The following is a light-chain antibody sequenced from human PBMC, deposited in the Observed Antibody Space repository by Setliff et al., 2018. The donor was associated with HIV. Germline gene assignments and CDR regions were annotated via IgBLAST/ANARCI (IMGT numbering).Light chain of an antibody. CDR2: DVS. CDR1: SSDVGGYNF. CDR3: NSYTNTNTLGV. J-gene: IGLJ1*01. Sequence: QSALAQPASVSGPPGQSITISCTGTSSDVGGYNFVAWYQQHPGQAPKLLIYDVSNRPSGVSNRFSGSKSGNTASLTISGLQAEDEADYYCNSYTNTNTLGVFGTGTKVTV. V-gene: IGLV2-14*03.